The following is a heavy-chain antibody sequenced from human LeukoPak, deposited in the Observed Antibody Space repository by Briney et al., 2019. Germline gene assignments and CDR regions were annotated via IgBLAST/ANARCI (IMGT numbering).Heavy chain of an antibody. J-gene: IGHJ6*02. CDR3: ARDRRRYCSSTSCSEANYYYYYGMDV. CDR1: GFTFSSYW. CDR2: IKQDGSEK. Sequence: PGGSLRLSCAASGFTFSSYWMSWVRQAPGKELEWVANIKQDGSEKYYVDSVKGRFTISRDNAKNSLYLQMNSLRAEDTAVYYCARDRRRYCSSTSCSEANYYYYYGMDVWGQGTTVTVSS. D-gene: IGHD2-2*01. V-gene: IGHV3-7*01.